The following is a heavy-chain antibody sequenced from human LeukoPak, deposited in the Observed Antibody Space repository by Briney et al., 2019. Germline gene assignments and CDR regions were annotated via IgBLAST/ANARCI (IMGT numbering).Heavy chain of an antibody. CDR2: ISGSGGST. CDR1: GFTFSSYA. J-gene: IGHJ4*02. V-gene: IGHV3-23*01. Sequence: GGSLRLSCAASGFTFSSYAMSWVRQAPGKGLEWVSAISGSGGSTYYADSVKGRFTISRDNSKNMVWLQINSPTAEDTATYYCAKDGNWARFEDWGQGTLVTVSS. D-gene: IGHD7-27*01. CDR3: AKDGNWARFED.